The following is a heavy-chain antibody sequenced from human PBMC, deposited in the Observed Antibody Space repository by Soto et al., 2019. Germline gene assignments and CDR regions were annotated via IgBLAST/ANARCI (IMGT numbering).Heavy chain of an antibody. Sequence: VQLVQSGGEVKKPGASVKVSCKASGYIFVNYGIAWVRQAPGQVLEWMGWISPYTGNTHSATKVQGRLTMTTDTSTSTAYMDLGSLTSDDTAVYYCVKVDNYVTPSPQDVWGQGTTVTVSS. D-gene: IGHD3-16*01. V-gene: IGHV1-18*01. J-gene: IGHJ6*02. CDR1: GYIFVNYG. CDR3: VKVDNYVTPSPQDV. CDR2: ISPYTGNT.